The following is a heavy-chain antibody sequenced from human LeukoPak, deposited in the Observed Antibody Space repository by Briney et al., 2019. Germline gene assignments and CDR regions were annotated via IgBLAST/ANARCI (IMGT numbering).Heavy chain of an antibody. V-gene: IGHV4-39*07. CDR1: GGSISSSSYY. J-gene: IGHJ6*03. CDR3: ARVTGYYYMDV. D-gene: IGHD1-1*01. CDR2: IYDSTT. Sequence: PSETLSLTCTVSGGSISSSSYYWGWIRQPPGKGLEWIGTIYDSTTYYNPSLRSRVTVSIDTSKNQFSLKLSSVTAADTAVYYCARVTGYYYMDVWGKGTTVTVSS.